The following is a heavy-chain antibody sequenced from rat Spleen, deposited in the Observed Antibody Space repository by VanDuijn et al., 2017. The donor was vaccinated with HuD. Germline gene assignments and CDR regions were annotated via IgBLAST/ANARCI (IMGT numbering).Heavy chain of an antibody. D-gene: IGHD1-12*01. V-gene: IGHV2S12*01. J-gene: IGHJ3*01. CDR1: GLSLDDCH. Sequence: QVQLKESGPGLVQPSQTLSLTCTVSGLSLDDCHVSWVRQPPGKGLEWIATISSGGSIYYNSVLKSRLSINKDTSKSQVFLKVNSLQTEDIATYYCARDRTTHYYVMDAWGQGTLVTVSS. CDR2: ISSGGSI. CDR3: ARDRTTHYYVMDA.